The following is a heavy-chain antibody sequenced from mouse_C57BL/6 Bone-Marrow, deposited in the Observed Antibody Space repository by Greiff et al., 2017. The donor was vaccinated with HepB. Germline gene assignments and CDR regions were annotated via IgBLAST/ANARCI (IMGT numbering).Heavy chain of an antibody. CDR3: ARSLYYYGSNYFDY. J-gene: IGHJ2*01. V-gene: IGHV1-81*01. CDR2: IYPRSGNT. CDR1: GYTFTSYG. D-gene: IGHD1-1*01. Sequence: QVQLQQSGAELARPGASVKLSCKASGYTFTSYGISWVKQRTGQGLEWIGEIYPRSGNTYYNEKFKGKATLTADKSSSTAYMELRSLTSEDSAVYFCARSLYYYGSNYFDYWGQGTTLTVSS.